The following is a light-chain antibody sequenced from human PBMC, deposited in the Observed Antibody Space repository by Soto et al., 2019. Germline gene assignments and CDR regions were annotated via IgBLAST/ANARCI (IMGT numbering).Light chain of an antibody. CDR2: EVS. CDR1: SSDVGGYNY. Sequence: QSVLTQPASVSGSPGQSITISCTGTSSDVGGYNYVSWYQQHPGKAPKLMIYEVSNRPSGVSTRFSGSKSGNTASLTISGLQAEDEADYYCSSSTSSSTTYVFGTGTKLTVL. V-gene: IGLV2-14*01. J-gene: IGLJ1*01. CDR3: SSSTSSSTTYV.